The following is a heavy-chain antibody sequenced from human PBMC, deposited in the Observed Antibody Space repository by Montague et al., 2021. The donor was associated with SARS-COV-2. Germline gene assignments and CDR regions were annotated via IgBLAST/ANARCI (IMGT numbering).Heavy chain of an antibody. D-gene: IGHD3-9*01. CDR3: ASLRGSAEILTAFQGVSYFYGMDV. CDR1: GGSVSSGSFY. V-gene: IGHV4-61*01. CDR2: IYYTGSS. J-gene: IGHJ6*02. Sequence: TLSLTCTVSGGSVSSGSFYWSWIRQPPGKGLELIGYIYYTGSSNYNPSLKSRVTISVDTSKNQFSLKLSSVTAADTAVYYCASLRGSAEILTAFQGVSYFYGMDVWGQGTSVTVSS.